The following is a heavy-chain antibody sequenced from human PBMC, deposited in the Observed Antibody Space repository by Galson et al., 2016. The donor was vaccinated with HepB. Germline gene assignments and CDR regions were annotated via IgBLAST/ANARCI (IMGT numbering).Heavy chain of an antibody. CDR2: ITGSGTTM. J-gene: IGHJ4*02. D-gene: IGHD5-18*01. CDR1: GFSFSSYS. Sequence: SLRLSCAASGFSFSSYSMSWVRQAPGKGLEWISHITGSGTTMYYADSVKGRFTISRDNGNNSLYLQMNSLRAEDTAVYYCARDGGYNYGFPYDYRGQGALVTVSS. CDR3: ARDGGYNYGFPYDY. V-gene: IGHV3-48*01.